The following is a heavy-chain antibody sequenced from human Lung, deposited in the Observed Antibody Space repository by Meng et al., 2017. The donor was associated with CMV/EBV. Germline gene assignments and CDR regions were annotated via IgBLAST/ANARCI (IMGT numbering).Heavy chain of an antibody. CDR2: LYGDGTT. D-gene: IGHD2-15*01. V-gene: IGHV3-53*01. CDR3: HGAGGSSH. CDR1: GFTVRNNH. Sequence: LSLSWAASGFTVRNNHVTWVRQAPGKGLEWVSFLYGDGTTFYGDSVKGRFTVSRDSFNNMVFLQMTSLRFEDTAVYYCHGAGGSSHWGQGTLVTVSS. J-gene: IGHJ4*02.